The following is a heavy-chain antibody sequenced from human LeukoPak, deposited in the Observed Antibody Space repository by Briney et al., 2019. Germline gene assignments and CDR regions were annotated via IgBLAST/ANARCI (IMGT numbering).Heavy chain of an antibody. J-gene: IGHJ6*02. Sequence: PSQTLSLTCTVSGGSISSGGYYWSWLRQPPGKGLESIGYIYYSGTTNYNPSLKSRATIPVNTSNNQLYLKLSSVTSADTAVYYCARGLGCSGGSGYYWSRFYHSGMDVWGQGTTVTVYS. CDR1: GGSISSGGYY. V-gene: IGHV4-61*08. CDR3: ARGLGCSGGSGYYWSRFYHSGMDV. D-gene: IGHD2-15*01. CDR2: IYYSGTT.